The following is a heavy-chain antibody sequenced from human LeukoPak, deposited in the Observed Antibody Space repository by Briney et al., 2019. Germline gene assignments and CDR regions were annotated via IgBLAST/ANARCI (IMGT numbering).Heavy chain of an antibody. CDR2: IYTSGST. J-gene: IGHJ3*02. V-gene: IGHV4-61*02. CDR1: GGSISSGSYY. D-gene: IGHD6-13*01. CDR3: ARDRIAAAHDAFDI. Sequence: SQTLSLTRTVSGGSISSGSYYWSWIRQPAGKGLEWIGRIYTSGSTNYNPSLKSRVTISVDTSKNQFSLKLSSVTAADTAVYYCARDRIAAAHDAFDIWGQGTMVTVSS.